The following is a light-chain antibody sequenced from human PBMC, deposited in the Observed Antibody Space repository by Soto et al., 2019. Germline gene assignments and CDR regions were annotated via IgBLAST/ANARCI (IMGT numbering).Light chain of an antibody. CDR3: SSYTSSSTYV. J-gene: IGLJ1*01. CDR1: SSDVGGYNY. Sequence: QSALTQPASVSGSPGQSITISCTGTSSDVGGYNYVSWYQQYPGKAPKVMIHDVSNRPSGVSNRFSGSKSGNTASLTISGLQAEDEADYYCSSYTSSSTYVFGTGTKVTVL. V-gene: IGLV2-14*01. CDR2: DVS.